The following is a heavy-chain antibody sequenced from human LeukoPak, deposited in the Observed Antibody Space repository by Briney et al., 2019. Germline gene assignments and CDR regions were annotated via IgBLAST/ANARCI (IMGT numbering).Heavy chain of an antibody. J-gene: IGHJ6*02. CDR1: GFTFDDYV. V-gene: IGHV3-9*01. CDR3: ARDFCTGCNYYFYGMDV. D-gene: IGHD2-2*01. CDR2: ISRDSANI. Sequence: GGSLRLSCAASGFTFDDYVMHWVRQAPGRGLEWVSGISRDSANIGYADSVKGRFTISRDNAKNSLYLQMNSLTTEDTALYYCARDFCTGCNYYFYGMDVWGRGTTVTVSS.